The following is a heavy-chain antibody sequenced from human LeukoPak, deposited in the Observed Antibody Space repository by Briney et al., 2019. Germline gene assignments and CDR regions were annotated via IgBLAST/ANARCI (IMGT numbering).Heavy chain of an antibody. D-gene: IGHD6-13*01. J-gene: IGHJ4*02. CDR1: GFTFSDYY. CDR3: TKDLIAAAGTFDY. V-gene: IGHV3-11*01. Sequence: GGSLRLSCAASGFTFSDYYMSWIRRAPGKGLEWVSYISGSGATIYYADSVKGRFTISRDNSKNTLYLQMNSLRAEDTAVYYCTKDLIAAAGTFDYWGQGTLVTVSS. CDR2: ISGSGATI.